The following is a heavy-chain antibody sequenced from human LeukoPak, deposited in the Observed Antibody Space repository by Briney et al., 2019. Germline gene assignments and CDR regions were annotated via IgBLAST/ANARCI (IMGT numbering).Heavy chain of an antibody. J-gene: IGHJ4*02. D-gene: IGHD3-10*01. CDR1: GDTFTSYY. CDR2: INPSGGST. Sequence: ASVKVSCKASGDTFTSYYMHWVRQAPGQGLEWMGIINPSGGSTSYAQKFQGRVTMTRDTSTSTVYMELSSLRSEDTAVYYCARTYYYGSGSSSVGDYWGQGTLVTVSS. V-gene: IGHV1-46*01. CDR3: ARTYYYGSGSSSVGDY.